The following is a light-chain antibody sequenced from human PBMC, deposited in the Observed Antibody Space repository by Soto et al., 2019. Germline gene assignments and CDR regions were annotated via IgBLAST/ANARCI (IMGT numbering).Light chain of an antibody. J-gene: IGKJ4*01. CDR2: DAS. CDR1: RSVSVY. V-gene: IGKV3-11*01. Sequence: EIVLTQSPATLSVSPGERATLSCRASRSVSVYLDWYQQKSGQAPSLLIYDASKRATGIPARFSGSGSGPDFTLTISSLEPDDFAVYCCPQRDDLITFGGGTRVDIK. CDR3: PQRDDLIT.